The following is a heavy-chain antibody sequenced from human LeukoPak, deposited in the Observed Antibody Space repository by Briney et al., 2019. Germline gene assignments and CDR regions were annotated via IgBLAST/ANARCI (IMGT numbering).Heavy chain of an antibody. Sequence: PRGSLRLSCAASGSSFSNYNMNWVRQGPGKGLEWISYVTTSSSAIYYADSVKGRFTISRDNAKSSLYLQMDSLRDEDTAVYYCARDGGGTGGTYHHTFDLWGQGTMVTVSS. CDR1: GSSFSNYN. V-gene: IGHV3-48*02. CDR3: ARDGGGTGGTYHHTFDL. D-gene: IGHD1-26*01. J-gene: IGHJ3*01. CDR2: VTTSSSAI.